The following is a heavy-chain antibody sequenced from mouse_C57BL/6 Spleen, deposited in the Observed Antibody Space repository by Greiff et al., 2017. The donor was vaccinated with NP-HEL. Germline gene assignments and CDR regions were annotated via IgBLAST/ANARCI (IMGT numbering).Heavy chain of an antibody. CDR2: ISDGGSYT. Sequence: DVMLVESGGGLVKPGASLKLSCAASGFTFSSYAMSWVRQTPEKRLEWVATISDGGSYTYYPDNVKGRFTISRDNAKNNLYLQMSHLKSEDTAVYDCAREDGYDGYWGQGTTLTVSS. V-gene: IGHV5-4*01. J-gene: IGHJ2*01. D-gene: IGHD2-2*01. CDR1: GFTFSSYA. CDR3: AREDGYDGY.